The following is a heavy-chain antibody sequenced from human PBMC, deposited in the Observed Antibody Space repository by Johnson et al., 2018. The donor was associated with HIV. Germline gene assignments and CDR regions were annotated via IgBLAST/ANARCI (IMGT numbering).Heavy chain of an antibody. V-gene: IGHV3-30*02. Sequence: QVQLVESGGGSVQPGRSLRLSCAASGFTFDDYAIHWVRPAPGKGMESVAFIRYDGSDKYYADSVKGRFTISRDNYKNTLYLQMNSLRAEDTAVYYCAKATTGSDAFDIWGQGTMVTVSS. CDR2: IRYDGSDK. CDR1: GFTFDDYA. CDR3: AKATTGSDAFDI. D-gene: IGHD1-1*01. J-gene: IGHJ3*02.